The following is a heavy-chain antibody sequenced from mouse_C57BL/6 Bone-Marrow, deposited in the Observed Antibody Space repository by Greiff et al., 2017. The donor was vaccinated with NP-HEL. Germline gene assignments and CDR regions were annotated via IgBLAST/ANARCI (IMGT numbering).Heavy chain of an antibody. CDR2: INPSSGYT. CDR1: GYTFTSYT. Sequence: QVQLKQSGAELARPGASVKMSCKASGYTFTSYTMHWVKQRPGQGLEWIGYINPSSGYTKYNQKFKDKATLTADKSSSTAYMQLSSLTSEDSAVYYCARSTTVVARDYWGQGTTLTVSS. V-gene: IGHV1-4*01. D-gene: IGHD1-1*01. J-gene: IGHJ2*01. CDR3: ARSTTVVARDY.